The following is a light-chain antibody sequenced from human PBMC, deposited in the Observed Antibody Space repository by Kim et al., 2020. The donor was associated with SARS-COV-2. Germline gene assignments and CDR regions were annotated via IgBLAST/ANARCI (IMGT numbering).Light chain of an antibody. Sequence: ASVGDRVTITCRASHAIFHLLAWYQQKPSKPPKVLIYGASSLHPGVPSRFSGSGSGTDFTLTISSLQPEDFATYYCQQYDSYPLTFGGGTKVDIK. CDR1: HAIFHL. CDR3: QQYDSYPLT. J-gene: IGKJ4*01. CDR2: GAS. V-gene: IGKV1D-16*01.